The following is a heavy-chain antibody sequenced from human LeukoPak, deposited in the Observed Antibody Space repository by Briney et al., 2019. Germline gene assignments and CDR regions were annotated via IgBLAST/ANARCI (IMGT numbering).Heavy chain of an antibody. J-gene: IGHJ4*02. D-gene: IGHD3-10*01. CDR1: GFTFSSYW. Sequence: LSGGSLRLSCAASGFTFSSYWMHWVRQVPGKGLVWVSRINEEGTFTNYADSVKGRFTISGDNAKNTVYLQMNSLRVEDTAVYYCARDAVAGSGSYYNWGQGTLVIVSS. V-gene: IGHV3-74*01. CDR2: INEEGTFT. CDR3: ARDAVAGSGSYYN.